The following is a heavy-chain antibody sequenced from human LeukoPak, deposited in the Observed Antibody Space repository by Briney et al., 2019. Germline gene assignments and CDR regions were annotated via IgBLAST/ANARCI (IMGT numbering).Heavy chain of an antibody. CDR3: ARDSVYAINWYDP. Sequence: SETLSLTCTVSGASISSSNWNWIRQPPGQGLEWLGYITHSGGTNYNPSLKSRITISMDTSKNHFSLKLTSVTAADTAFYYCARDSVYAINWYDPWGQGILVTVSS. J-gene: IGHJ5*01. V-gene: IGHV4-59*01. CDR2: ITHSGGT. D-gene: IGHD2-8*01. CDR1: GASISSSN.